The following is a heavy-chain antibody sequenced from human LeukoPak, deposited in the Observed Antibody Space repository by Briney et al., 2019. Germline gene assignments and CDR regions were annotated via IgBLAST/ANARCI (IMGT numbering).Heavy chain of an antibody. CDR1: EFSVGSNY. CDR3: ARVRGYSGYDSLDY. CDR2: IYSGGST. Sequence: GGSLRLSCAASEFSVGSNYMTWVRQAPGKGLEWVSLIYSGGSTYYADSVKGRFTISRDNSKNTLYLQMNSLRAEDTAVYYCARVRGYSGYDSLDYWGQGTLVTVSS. J-gene: IGHJ4*02. D-gene: IGHD5-12*01. V-gene: IGHV3-66*02.